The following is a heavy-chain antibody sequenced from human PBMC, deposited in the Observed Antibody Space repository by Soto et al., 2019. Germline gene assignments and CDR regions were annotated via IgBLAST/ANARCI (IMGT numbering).Heavy chain of an antibody. J-gene: IGHJ4*02. CDR1: GFTFSSYN. CDR2: ISSSSRTI. V-gene: IGHV3-48*02. D-gene: IGHD3-3*01. CDR3: ARDNRDFWSGSFDY. Sequence: GGSLRLSCAASGFTFSSYNMNWVRQAPGKGLEWVSYISSSSRTIYYADSVKGRFTISRDNAKNSVYLQMNSLRDEDTAVYYCARDNRDFWSGSFDYWGQGTRVTVSS.